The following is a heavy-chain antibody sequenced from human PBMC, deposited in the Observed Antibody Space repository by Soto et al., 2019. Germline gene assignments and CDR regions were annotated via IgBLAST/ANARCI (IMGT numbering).Heavy chain of an antibody. V-gene: IGHV3-33*01. J-gene: IGHJ5*02. CDR3: ARDIRGAFGFDP. CDR1: GFTFSSYG. CDR2: IWYDGSNK. D-gene: IGHD3-16*01. Sequence: QVQLVESGGGVVQPGRSLRLSCAASGFTFSSYGMHWVRQAPGKGLEWVAVIWYDGSNKYYADSVKGRFTISRDNSKNTVYLQMNSLRAEDTAVYYCARDIRGAFGFDPWGQGTLVTVSS.